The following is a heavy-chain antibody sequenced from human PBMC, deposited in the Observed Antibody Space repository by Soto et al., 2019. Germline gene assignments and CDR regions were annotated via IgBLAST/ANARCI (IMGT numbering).Heavy chain of an antibody. J-gene: IGHJ6*02. V-gene: IGHV1-18*01. CDR1: GYTFTSYG. Sequence: QVQLVQSGAEVKKPGASVKVSCKASGYTFTSYGISWVRPAPGQELEWRGWIRAYNGNTNYAQKLQGRVTMTTHTSTSRPYMELRSLRSDDTAVSYCARGRSTLAARRIGYYYGMDVWGQGTTVTVSS. D-gene: IGHD6-6*01. CDR2: IRAYNGNT. CDR3: ARGRSTLAARRIGYYYGMDV.